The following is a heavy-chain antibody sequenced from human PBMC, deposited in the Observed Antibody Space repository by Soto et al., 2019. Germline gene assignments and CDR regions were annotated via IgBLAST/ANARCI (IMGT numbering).Heavy chain of an antibody. CDR2: IIPIFGTA. D-gene: IGHD3-22*01. CDR3: GYYYDSSGYYYPIDY. V-gene: IGHV1-69*13. CDR1: GGTFSSYA. Sequence: SVKVSCKASGGTFSSYAISWVRQAPGQGLEWMGGIIPIFGTANYAQKFQGRVTITADESTSTAYMELSSLGSEDTAVYYCGYYYDSSGYYYPIDYWGQGTLVTVSS. J-gene: IGHJ4*02.